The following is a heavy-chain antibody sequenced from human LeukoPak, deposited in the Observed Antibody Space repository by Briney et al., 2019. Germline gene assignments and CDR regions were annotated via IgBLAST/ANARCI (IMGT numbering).Heavy chain of an antibody. V-gene: IGHV3-30*01. D-gene: IGHD2-15*01. Sequence: GGSLRLSCAASGFTFSSYAMHWVRQAPGKGLEWVAVISYDGSNKYYADSVKGRFTISRDNSKNTLYLQMNSLRAEDTAVYYCARVFPSGKPAATTDYWGQGTLVTVSS. CDR1: GFTFSSYA. CDR2: ISYDGSNK. CDR3: ARVFPSGKPAATTDY. J-gene: IGHJ4*02.